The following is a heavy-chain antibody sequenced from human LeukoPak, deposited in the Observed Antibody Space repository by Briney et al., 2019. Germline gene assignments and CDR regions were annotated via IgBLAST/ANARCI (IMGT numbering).Heavy chain of an antibody. Sequence: GGSLRLSCAASGFNVSTTYVTWVRQAPGTGLEWGSVLYSGGYTYYADSVKGRFAVSRDNSKSTLYLQMNSLRAEDTAVYYCEKPPMVRGRGYYGMDVWGQGTTVTVSS. CDR3: EKPPMVRGRGYYGMDV. CDR2: LYSGGYT. D-gene: IGHD3-10*01. V-gene: IGHV3-53*05. CDR1: GFNVSTTY. J-gene: IGHJ6*02.